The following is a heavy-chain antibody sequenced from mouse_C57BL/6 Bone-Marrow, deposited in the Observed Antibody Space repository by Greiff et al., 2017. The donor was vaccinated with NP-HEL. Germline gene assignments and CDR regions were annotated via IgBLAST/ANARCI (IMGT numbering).Heavy chain of an antibody. CDR1: GYSITSDY. Sequence: VQLQQSGPGLAKPSQTLSLTCSVTGYSITSDYSNWIRKFPGNKLEYMGYISYSGSTYYNPSLKSRISITRDTSKNQYYLQLNSVTTEDTATYYGARSAITTVKGSAMDYWGQGTSVTVSS. J-gene: IGHJ4*01. D-gene: IGHD1-1*01. V-gene: IGHV3-8*01. CDR2: ISYSGST. CDR3: ARSAITTVKGSAMDY.